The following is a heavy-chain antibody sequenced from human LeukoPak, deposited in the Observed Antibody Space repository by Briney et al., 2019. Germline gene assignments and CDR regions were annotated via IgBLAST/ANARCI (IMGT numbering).Heavy chain of an antibody. J-gene: IGHJ3*02. CDR2: IYSSGST. Sequence: GGSLRLSCAGSGFTATTNYMSWVRQAPGKGLEWVSVIYSSGSTSYADSVKGRFTISRDNAKNSLYLQMNSLRAEDTAVYYCARDRDYYDSSGLLIWGQGTMVTVSS. V-gene: IGHV3-53*01. CDR3: ARDRDYYDSSGLLI. CDR1: GFTATTNY. D-gene: IGHD3-22*01.